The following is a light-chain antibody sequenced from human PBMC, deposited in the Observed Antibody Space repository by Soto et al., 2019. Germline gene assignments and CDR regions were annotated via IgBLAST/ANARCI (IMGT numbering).Light chain of an antibody. J-gene: IGLJ2*01. CDR2: EVS. CDR1: SSDIDGYNY. Sequence: QSVLTQPTSVSGSPGQSITISCTGTSSDIDGYNYVSWYQQHPDKAPKVLIFEVSNRPSGISNRFSGSKSGNTASLTISGLQAEDEADYYCSSYTSNSTSVVFGGGTQLTVL. V-gene: IGLV2-14*01. CDR3: SSYTSNSTSVV.